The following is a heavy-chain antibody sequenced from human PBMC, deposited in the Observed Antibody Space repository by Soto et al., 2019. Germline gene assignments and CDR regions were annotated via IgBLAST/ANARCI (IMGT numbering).Heavy chain of an antibody. CDR1: GYTFTNYE. CDR2: VSAYMGER. J-gene: IGHJ4*01. V-gene: IGHV1-18*01. D-gene: IGHD6-6*01. CDR3: SRGTSIPASGDY. Sequence: QVQLVQSGAEVKKPGASVKVSCKASGYTFTNYETNWWGKAPGQGLDWLGWVSAYMGERRYAQRVQARVIMTTDTSTTTAYMELRSLRSDDTAVYYCSRGTSIPASGDYWGQGTLVTVSS.